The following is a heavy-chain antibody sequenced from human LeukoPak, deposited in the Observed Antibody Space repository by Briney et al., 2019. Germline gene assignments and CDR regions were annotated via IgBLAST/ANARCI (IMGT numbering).Heavy chain of an antibody. D-gene: IGHD4-11*01. V-gene: IGHV3-49*04. CDR1: GFAFDDYA. Sequence: GGSLRLSCTTSGFAFDDYAMGWVRQAPGKGLEWMGFIRSKTYGGTTEYAASVKGRFTISRDDYKNIAYLQMNSLKTEDTAVYYCCRRGNYDYFDYWGQGTLVTVSS. J-gene: IGHJ4*02. CDR2: IRSKTYGGTT. CDR3: CRRGNYDYFDY.